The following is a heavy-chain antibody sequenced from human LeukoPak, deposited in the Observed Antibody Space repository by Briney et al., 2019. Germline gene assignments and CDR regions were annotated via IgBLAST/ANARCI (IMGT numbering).Heavy chain of an antibody. CDR1: GYSFTSYW. D-gene: IGHD6-6*01. CDR3: ARLDGDAIGSSSLFDY. V-gene: IGHV5-51*01. J-gene: IGHJ4*02. CDR2: IYPGDSDT. Sequence: GESLKISCKGSGYSFTSYWIGWVRQMPGKGLEWMGIIYPGDSDTRYSPSFQGQVTISADKSISTAYQQWSSLKASDTAMYYCARLDGDAIGSSSLFDYWGQGTLVTVSS.